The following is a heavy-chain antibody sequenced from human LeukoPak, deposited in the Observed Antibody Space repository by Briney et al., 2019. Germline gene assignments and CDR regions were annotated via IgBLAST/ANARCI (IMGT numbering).Heavy chain of an antibody. J-gene: IGHJ4*02. Sequence: GGSLRLSCAASGFTFSSYAMSWVRQAPGKGLEWVAAISGSGGSTYYADSVKGRFTISRDNSKNTLYLQLNSLRAEDTAVYYCAKDFWFLEWLSFDYWGQGTLVTVSS. V-gene: IGHV3-23*01. D-gene: IGHD3-3*01. CDR1: GFTFSSYA. CDR3: AKDFWFLEWLSFDY. CDR2: ISGSGGST.